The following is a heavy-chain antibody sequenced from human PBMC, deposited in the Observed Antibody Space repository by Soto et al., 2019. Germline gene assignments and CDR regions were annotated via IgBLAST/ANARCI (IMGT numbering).Heavy chain of an antibody. D-gene: IGHD1-1*01. CDR3: ARGQGQLRFDP. V-gene: IGHV4-59*01. J-gene: IGHJ5*02. Sequence: QVQLQESGPGLLKPSETLSLTCTVSGGSISTYFWSWIRQPPGKGLEWIGYIYYRGTTNFNPSLESRVTMSVDTSKNQFSLRVTSVTAADTAVYYCARGQGQLRFDPWGQGTLVTVSS. CDR1: GGSISTYF. CDR2: IYYRGTT.